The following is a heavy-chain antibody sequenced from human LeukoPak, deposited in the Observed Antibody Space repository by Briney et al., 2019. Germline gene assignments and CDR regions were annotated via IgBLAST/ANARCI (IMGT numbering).Heavy chain of an antibody. Sequence: GGSLRLSCAASGFTFDDYAMHWVRQAPGKGLEWVSGISWSSATIGYADSVKGRFTISRDNAKNSLYLQMNSLRAEDTAVYYCAKGRRITMIVVVIPDFDYWGQGTLVTVSS. CDR2: ISWSSATI. CDR3: AKGRRITMIVVVIPDFDY. CDR1: GFTFDDYA. J-gene: IGHJ4*02. D-gene: IGHD3-22*01. V-gene: IGHV3-9*01.